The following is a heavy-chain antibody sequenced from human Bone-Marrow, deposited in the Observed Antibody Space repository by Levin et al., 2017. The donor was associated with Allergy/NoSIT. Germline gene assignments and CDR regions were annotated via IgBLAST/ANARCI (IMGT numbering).Heavy chain of an antibody. CDR1: GYTFSTFSSYG. Sequence: ASVKVSCKASGYTFSTFSSYGFTWVRQAPGQGLEWMGWISAYNGDTDYAQKLQGRVTMTTDTSTITAYMELRSLRSDDTAMYYCASPRGRYLGADFDIWGQGTMVTVS. J-gene: IGHJ3*02. CDR2: ISAYNGDT. V-gene: IGHV1-18*01. D-gene: IGHD1-26*01. CDR3: ASPRGRYLGADFDI.